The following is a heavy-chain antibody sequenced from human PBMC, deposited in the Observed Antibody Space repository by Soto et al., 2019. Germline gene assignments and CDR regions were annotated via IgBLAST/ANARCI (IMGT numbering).Heavy chain of an antibody. Sequence: SVKVSCKASVGTFSSDTISWVRQAPGEGLEWMGRIIPILGIANYAQKFQGRVTITADKSTSTAYMELSSLRSEDTAVYYCARDGSGSYYSNWFDPWGQGTLVTVSS. D-gene: IGHD3-10*01. CDR1: VGTFSSDT. J-gene: IGHJ5*02. V-gene: IGHV1-69*02. CDR3: ARDGSGSYYSNWFDP. CDR2: IIPILGIA.